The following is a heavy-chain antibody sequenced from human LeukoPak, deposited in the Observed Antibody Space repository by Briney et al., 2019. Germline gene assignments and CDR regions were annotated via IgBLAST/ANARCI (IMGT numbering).Heavy chain of an antibody. J-gene: IGHJ6*03. CDR2: IYYSGST. D-gene: IGHD2-8*01. V-gene: IGHV4-59*01. Sequence: PSETLSLTCTVSGGSISTYYWSWIRQPAGKGLEWIGYIYYSGSTNYNPSLKSRVTISVDTSKSQFSLKLSSVTAADTAVYYCARLTNMEKDLTPTYYMDVWGKGTTVTVSS. CDR1: GGSISTYY. CDR3: ARLTNMEKDLTPTYYMDV.